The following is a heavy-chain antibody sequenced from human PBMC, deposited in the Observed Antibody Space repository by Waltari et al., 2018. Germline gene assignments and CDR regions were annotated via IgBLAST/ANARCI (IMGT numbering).Heavy chain of an antibody. J-gene: IGHJ6*03. Sequence: QVQLVQSGAEVRKPGSSVKVSCKASGGTFSSQACSWGPQAPGPGLEWMGGTIPSFGTATDAQKFQGRVTITADESTSTAYMELSSLRSEDTAVYYCARDRATPVPAAINYYYYYYMDVWGKGTTVTVSS. D-gene: IGHD2-2*02. V-gene: IGHV1-69*01. CDR2: TIPSFGTA. CDR1: GGTFSSQA. CDR3: ARDRATPVPAAINYYYYYYMDV.